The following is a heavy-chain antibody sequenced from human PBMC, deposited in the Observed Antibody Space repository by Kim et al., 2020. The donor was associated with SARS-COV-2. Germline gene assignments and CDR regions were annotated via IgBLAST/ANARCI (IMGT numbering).Heavy chain of an antibody. V-gene: IGHV3-73*01. CDR1: GFTFSGSA. D-gene: IGHD3-16*02. CDR3: TRGEGSLGELSHFDY. J-gene: IGHJ4*02. CDR2: IRSKANSYAT. Sequence: GGSLRLSCAASGFTFSGSAMHWVRQASGKGLEWVGRIRSKANSYATAYAASVKGRFTISRDDSKNTAYLQMNSLKTEDTAVYYCTRGEGSLGELSHFDYWGQGTLVTVSS.